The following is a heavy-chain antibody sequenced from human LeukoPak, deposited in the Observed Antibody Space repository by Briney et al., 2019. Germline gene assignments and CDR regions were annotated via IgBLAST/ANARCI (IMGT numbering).Heavy chain of an antibody. V-gene: IGHV4-34*01. J-gene: IGHJ3*02. D-gene: IGHD3-22*01. CDR2: ITHSGS. CDR3: ARHYYDSSVFYAFDI. Sequence: SETLSLTCAVYGGSLSGYYWSWVRQPPGKGLEWIGEITHSGSNNPSLKSRVTISVDTSKNQFSLKLNSVTAADTAVYYCARHYYDSSVFYAFDIWGQGTMVTVSS. CDR1: GGSLSGYY.